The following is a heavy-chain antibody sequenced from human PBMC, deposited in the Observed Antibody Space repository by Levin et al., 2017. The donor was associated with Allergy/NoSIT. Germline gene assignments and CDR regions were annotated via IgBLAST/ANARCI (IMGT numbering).Heavy chain of an antibody. CDR3: ARDRGGFYCSSTSCYQSGGAFDI. CDR2: ISSSSSTI. CDR1: GFTFSSYS. J-gene: IGHJ3*02. V-gene: IGHV3-48*01. D-gene: IGHD2-2*01. Sequence: PGESLKISCAASGFTFSSYSMNWVRQAPGKGLEWVSYISSSSSTIYYADSVKGRFTISRDNAKNSLYLQMNSLRAEDTAVYYCARDRGGFYCSSTSCYQSGGAFDIWGQGTMVTVSS.